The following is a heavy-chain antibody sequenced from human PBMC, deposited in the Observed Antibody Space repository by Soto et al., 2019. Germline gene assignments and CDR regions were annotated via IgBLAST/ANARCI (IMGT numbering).Heavy chain of an antibody. CDR1: GYRSTSYW. V-gene: IGHV5-51*01. D-gene: IGHD2-8*01. CDR3: ARNPTHPCINGVCLGAFDP. J-gene: IGHJ5*02. CDR2: IYPEDSHT. Sequence: GESLKISFKTYGYRSTSYWIGWVRQRPGKGLEWLGIIYPEDSHTRYNPSVQGQVIISGDKSMNTVYLEWSSLKASDTAVYSCARNPTHPCINGVCLGAFDPWGQGTLVTVSS.